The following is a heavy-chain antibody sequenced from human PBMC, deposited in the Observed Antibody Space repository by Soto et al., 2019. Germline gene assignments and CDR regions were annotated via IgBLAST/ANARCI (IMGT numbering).Heavy chain of an antibody. CDR1: GGTFSSYA. V-gene: IGHV1-69*13. CDR3: ARPAASVVTYMNYYYYGMDV. CDR2: IIPIFGTA. D-gene: IGHD2-15*01. J-gene: IGHJ6*02. Sequence: SVKVSCKASGGTFSSYAISWVRQAPGQGREWMGGIIPIFGTANYAQKFQGRVTITADESTSTAYMELSSLRPEDTAVYYCARPAASVVTYMNYYYYGMDVWGQGXTVTVSS.